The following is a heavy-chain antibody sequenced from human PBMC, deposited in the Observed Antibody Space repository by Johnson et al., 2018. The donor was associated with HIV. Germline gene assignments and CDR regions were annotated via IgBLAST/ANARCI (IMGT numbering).Heavy chain of an antibody. CDR3: TTDISSAAARPRDAFDI. CDR1: GFTFSSYA. J-gene: IGHJ3*02. V-gene: IGHV3-30*04. Sequence: QVQLVESGGGVVQPGRSLRLSCAASGFTFSSYAMHWVRQAPGKGLEWVAVISYDGSNKYYADSVKGRFTISRDDSKNTLYLQMNSLKTEDTGVYYCTTDISSAAARPRDAFDIWGQGTMVTVSS. D-gene: IGHD6-13*01. CDR2: ISYDGSNK.